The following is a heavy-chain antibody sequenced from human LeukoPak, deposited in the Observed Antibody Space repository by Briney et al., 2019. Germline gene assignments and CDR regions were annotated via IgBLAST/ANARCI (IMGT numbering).Heavy chain of an antibody. CDR1: GGSFSGYY. CDR2: INHSGST. J-gene: IGHJ6*03. Sequence: SETLSLTCAVYGGSFSGYYWSWIRQPPGKGLEWIGEINHSGSTNYNPSLKSRVTISVDTSKNQFSLKLSSVTAADTAVYYCARGRSYDFWSGYYTGLSQFYYYYYMDVWGKGTTVTVSS. D-gene: IGHD3-3*01. CDR3: ARGRSYDFWSGYYTGLSQFYYYYYMDV. V-gene: IGHV4-34*01.